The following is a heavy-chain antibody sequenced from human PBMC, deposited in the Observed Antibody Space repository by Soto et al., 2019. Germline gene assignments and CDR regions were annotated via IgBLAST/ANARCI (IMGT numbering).Heavy chain of an antibody. J-gene: IGHJ4*02. V-gene: IGHV3-30-3*01. CDR2: ISYDGSNK. CDR1: GFTFSSYA. D-gene: IGHD5-18*01. Sequence: GGSLRLSCAASGFTFSSYAMHWVRQAPGKGLEWVAVISYDGSNKYYADSVKGRFTISRDNSKNTLYLQMNSLRAEDTAVYYCARGSAEESPAIQLWLKKWNFDYWGQGTLVTVSS. CDR3: ARGSAEESPAIQLWLKKWNFDY.